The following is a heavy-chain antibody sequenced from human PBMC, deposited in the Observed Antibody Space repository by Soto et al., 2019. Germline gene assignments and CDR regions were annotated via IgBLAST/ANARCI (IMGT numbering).Heavy chain of an antibody. J-gene: IGHJ3*02. CDR2: ISGSGVTT. CDR3: ANDRDDFGMVDAFGI. D-gene: IGHD3-3*01. CDR1: GFTFSNYA. Sequence: EMQLLESGGDLVQPGGSLKLSCAASGFTFSNYAMTWVRQAPGKGLEYISAISGSGVTTYYADSMKGRFTVSRDNSKNTLYLQMNSLRAEDTALYYCANDRDDFGMVDAFGIWGQGTMVTVSP. V-gene: IGHV3-23*01.